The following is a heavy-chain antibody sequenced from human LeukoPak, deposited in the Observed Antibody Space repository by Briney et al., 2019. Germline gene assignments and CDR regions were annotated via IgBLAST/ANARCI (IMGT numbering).Heavy chain of an antibody. CDR2: LYYTRST. Sequence: SETLSLTCTVSGGSISSSSYYWGWIRQPQGKGLEWIESLYYTRSTYYNPSLTRRVTISVDTSKNQFSLKLSSVTAADTAVYYCAVDIAVAGTSVSGWGQGTLVTVSS. J-gene: IGHJ4*02. D-gene: IGHD6-19*01. CDR1: GGSISSSSYY. CDR3: AVDIAVAGTSVSG. V-gene: IGHV4-39*01.